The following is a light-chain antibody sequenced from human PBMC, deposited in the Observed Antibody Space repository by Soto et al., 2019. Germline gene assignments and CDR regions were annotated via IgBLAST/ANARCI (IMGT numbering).Light chain of an antibody. Sequence: DIVLTQSPGTLSLSPGERATLSCRASQTISDNYLAWYQQKPGQSPRLLISGASIRAPGIPDRFSCSGSATDFTLTISRLEPEDFAFYYCQQYGSSPEISFGPGTKVDIK. CDR2: GAS. V-gene: IGKV3-20*01. CDR3: QQYGSSPEIS. J-gene: IGKJ3*01. CDR1: QTISDNY.